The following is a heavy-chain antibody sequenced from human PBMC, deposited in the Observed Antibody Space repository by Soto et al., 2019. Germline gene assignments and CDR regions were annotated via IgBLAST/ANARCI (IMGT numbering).Heavy chain of an antibody. CDR3: ARIIRTLAWDGVDV. D-gene: IGHD3-10*01. V-gene: IGHV4-59*01. CDR2: IYNSGST. CDR1: AGSISSYY. Sequence: QVQLQESGPGLVKASETLSLTCTVSAGSISSYYWGWIRQSPGKGLEWIGYIYNSGSTNYNPYLKSRLTISVDTAKNQFSLKLSSVTAADTAVYYCARIIRTLAWDGVDVWGQGTSVTV. J-gene: IGHJ6*02.